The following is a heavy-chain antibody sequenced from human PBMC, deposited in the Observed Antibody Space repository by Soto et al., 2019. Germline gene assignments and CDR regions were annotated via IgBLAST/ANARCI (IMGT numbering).Heavy chain of an antibody. J-gene: IGHJ5*02. Sequence: GASVKVSCKASGGTFSSYAISWVRQAPGQGLEWMGGIIPIFGTANYAQKFQGRVTITADESTSTAYMELSSLRSEDTAVYYCARIYGSGSYRWFDPWGQGTLVTVSS. CDR2: IIPIFGTA. V-gene: IGHV1-69*13. CDR1: GGTFSSYA. D-gene: IGHD3-10*01. CDR3: ARIYGSGSYRWFDP.